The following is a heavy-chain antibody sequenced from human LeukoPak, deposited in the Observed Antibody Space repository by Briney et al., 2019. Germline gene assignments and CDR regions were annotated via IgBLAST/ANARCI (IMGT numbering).Heavy chain of an antibody. V-gene: IGHV3-11*01. J-gene: IGHJ4*02. Sequence: GGSLRLSCAASGFTFSDYYMSWIRQAPGKGLEWVSYISSSGSTIYYADSVKGRFTISRDNSKNTLYLQMNSLRAEDTAVYYCAKDQLTTYYYDSSGPGVFDYWGQGTLVTVSS. D-gene: IGHD3-22*01. CDR3: AKDQLTTYYYDSSGPGVFDY. CDR2: ISSSGSTI. CDR1: GFTFSDYY.